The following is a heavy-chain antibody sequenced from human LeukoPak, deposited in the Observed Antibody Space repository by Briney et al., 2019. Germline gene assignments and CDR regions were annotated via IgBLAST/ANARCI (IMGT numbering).Heavy chain of an antibody. CDR3: ARGQGGTDFWSGYYPKYYFDY. CDR1: GGSISSSSYY. D-gene: IGHD3-3*01. J-gene: IGHJ4*02. V-gene: IGHV4-39*07. Sequence: SETLSLTCTVSGGSISSSSYYWGWIRQPPGKGLEWIGSIYYSGSTYYNPSLKSRVTISVDTSKNQFSLKLSSVTAADTAVYYCARGQGGTDFWSGYYPKYYFDYWGQGTLVTVSS. CDR2: IYYSGST.